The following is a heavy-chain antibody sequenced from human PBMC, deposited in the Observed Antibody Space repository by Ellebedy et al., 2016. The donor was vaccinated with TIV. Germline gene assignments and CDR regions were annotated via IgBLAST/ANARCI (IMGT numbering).Heavy chain of an antibody. CDR3: AVSQGDVRNMWMYYFDY. CDR1: GFTFSSYA. Sequence: GESLKISCTVSGFTFSSYAIHWVRLAPGKGLEWVTLISYDGSEKYNADSVKGRFTISRDNSQNKVYLQMNSLRPEDTAVYYCAVSQGDVRNMWMYYFDYWGQGTLVTVSS. V-gene: IGHV3-30-3*01. J-gene: IGHJ4*02. CDR2: ISYDGSEK. D-gene: IGHD3-16*01.